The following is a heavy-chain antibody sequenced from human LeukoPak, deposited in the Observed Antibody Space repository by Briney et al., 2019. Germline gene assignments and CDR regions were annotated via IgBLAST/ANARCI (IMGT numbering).Heavy chain of an antibody. Sequence: ASVKVSCKVSGYTLSELSMHLVRQAPGKGLVWMGGFDPEDGETIYAQKFQGRVTMTRDTSTSTVYMELSSLRSEDTAVYYCARDADSSGYYFDYWGQGTLVTVSS. J-gene: IGHJ4*02. CDR1: GYTLSELS. D-gene: IGHD3-22*01. CDR2: FDPEDGET. CDR3: ARDADSSGYYFDY. V-gene: IGHV1-24*01.